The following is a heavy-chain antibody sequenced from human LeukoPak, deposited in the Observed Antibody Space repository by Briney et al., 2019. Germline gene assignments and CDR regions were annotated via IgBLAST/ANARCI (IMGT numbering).Heavy chain of an antibody. D-gene: IGHD4-17*01. CDR2: ISTGSRNV. Sequence: GGSLRLSCAASGFTFSSYSMNWVRQAPGKGLEWVSSISTGSRNVYYADSVKGRFTISRDNAKNSLYLQMNSPRVEDTAVFYCARDSRTVTTHWSFDLWGRGTLVTVSS. J-gene: IGHJ2*01. CDR3: ARDSRTVTTHWSFDL. V-gene: IGHV3-21*01. CDR1: GFTFSSYS.